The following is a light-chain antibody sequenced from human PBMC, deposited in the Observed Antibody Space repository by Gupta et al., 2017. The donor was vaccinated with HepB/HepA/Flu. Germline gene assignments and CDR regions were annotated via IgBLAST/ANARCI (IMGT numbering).Light chain of an antibody. CDR2: GKN. V-gene: IGLV3-19*01. CDR3: NSRDSSGNLWV. CDR1: SLRSYY. J-gene: IGLJ3*02. Sequence: SSELTQDPAVSVALGQTVRLTCHGDSLRSYYASWYQQKTGQAPVLVIYGKNNRPSGIPDRFSGSSSGNTASLTISGAQAEDEADYYCNSRDSSGNLWVFGGGTKLTVL.